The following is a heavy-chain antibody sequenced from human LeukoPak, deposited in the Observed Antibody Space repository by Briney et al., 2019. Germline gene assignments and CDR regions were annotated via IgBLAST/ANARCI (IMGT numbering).Heavy chain of an antibody. J-gene: IGHJ4*02. Sequence: GGSLRLSCAASGFTFSNYDMHWVRQSPGKGLEWVAFIRYDGSARTYADSVKGRFTIFRDNSHNIFYLQMNSLGAEDTAVYYCAANYGGHSFDYWGQGTLVTAS. V-gene: IGHV3-30*02. D-gene: IGHD4-23*01. CDR3: AANYGGHSFDY. CDR1: GFTFSNYD. CDR2: IRYDGSAR.